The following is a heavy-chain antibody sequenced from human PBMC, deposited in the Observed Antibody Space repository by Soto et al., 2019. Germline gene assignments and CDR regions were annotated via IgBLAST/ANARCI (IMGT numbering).Heavy chain of an antibody. CDR2: IYPSDSDT. V-gene: IGHV5-51*01. D-gene: IGHD3-22*01. J-gene: IGHJ4*02. CDR1: GYHFTNYW. Sequence: GEALKISCKGSGYHFTNYWIGWVRQIPGKGLEWMGFIYPSDSDTRYSPSFQGQVAISADKSISTAYLQWSSLKSSDTAIYYCPRRYYASSRYSFEFWGQGTLVNVSS. CDR3: PRRYYASSRYSFEF.